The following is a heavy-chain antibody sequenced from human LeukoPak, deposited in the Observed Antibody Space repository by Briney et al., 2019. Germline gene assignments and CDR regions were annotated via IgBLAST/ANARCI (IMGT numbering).Heavy chain of an antibody. CDR2: IRWNRGST. V-gene: IGHV3-9*03. D-gene: IGHD2-15*01. J-gene: IGHJ4*02. CDR3: AKDVSLGFCSGGSCSVHFDY. CDR1: ILIFDNYS. Sequence: GGSLRLPCAISILIFDNYSMHCVRQASGKGLECVSDIRWNRGSTGYVDFVKGRFTIYRDNAKNSLYVQMDSLRAEDLAVYYCAKDVSLGFCSGGSCSVHFDYWGQGTLVTVSS.